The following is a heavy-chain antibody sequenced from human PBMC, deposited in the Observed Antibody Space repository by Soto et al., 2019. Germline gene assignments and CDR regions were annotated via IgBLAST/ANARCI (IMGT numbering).Heavy chain of an antibody. D-gene: IGHD1-26*01. CDR3: AHRPPGSSPWDY. Sequence: QITLKESGPTLVKPTQTLTLTCTFSGFSLSTSGVGVGWIRQPPGKALEWLALIYWDDDKRFSPSLKSRLTVTKDTSKEQVVLTMTNMDPVDTATYYCAHRPPGSSPWDYWGQGTLVTVSS. CDR1: GFSLSTSGVG. CDR2: IYWDDDK. J-gene: IGHJ4*02. V-gene: IGHV2-5*02.